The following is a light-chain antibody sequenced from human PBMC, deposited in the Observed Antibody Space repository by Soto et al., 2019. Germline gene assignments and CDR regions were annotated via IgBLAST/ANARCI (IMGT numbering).Light chain of an antibody. V-gene: IGKV3-15*01. CDR2: GAS. Sequence: EIVMTQSPATLSVSPGERATLSCRASQSISSNLAWYQQKPGQAPRLLISGASTRATGIPARVSGSGSGTDFTLTISSLQSEDFAVYYCQQFHDWPMTFCPGTKVDIK. J-gene: IGKJ3*01. CDR3: QQFHDWPMT. CDR1: QSISSN.